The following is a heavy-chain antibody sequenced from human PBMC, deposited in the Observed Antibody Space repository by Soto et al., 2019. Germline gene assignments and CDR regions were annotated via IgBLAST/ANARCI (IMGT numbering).Heavy chain of an antibody. CDR3: ATGYPAVTDYYGTDV. V-gene: IGHV1-24*01. CDR1: GYTLTELS. D-gene: IGHD5-18*01. CDR2: FDPEDGET. J-gene: IGHJ6*02. Sequence: ASVKVSCKVSGYTLTELSMHWVRQAPGKGLEWMGGFDPEDGETIYAQKFQGRVTMTEDTSTDTAYMELSSLRSEDTAVYYCATGYPAVTDYYGTDVWAKAPRSPFP.